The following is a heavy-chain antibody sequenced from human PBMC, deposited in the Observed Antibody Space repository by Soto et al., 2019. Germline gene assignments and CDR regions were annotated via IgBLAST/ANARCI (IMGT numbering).Heavy chain of an antibody. CDR3: AKDMGSKVYFDY. D-gene: IGHD4-4*01. Sequence: EVQLVESGGGLVQPGRSLRLSCAASGFTFDDYAMHWVRQAPGKGLEWVSGISWNSGSIGYADSVKGRFTISRDNAKNSLYRQMNSLRADETALYYCAKDMGSKVYFDYWGQGTLVTVSS. CDR2: ISWNSGSI. J-gene: IGHJ4*02. V-gene: IGHV3-9*01. CDR1: GFTFDDYA.